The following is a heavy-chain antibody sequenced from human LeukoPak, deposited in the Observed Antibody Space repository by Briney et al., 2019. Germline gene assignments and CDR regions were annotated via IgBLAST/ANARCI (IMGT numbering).Heavy chain of an antibody. Sequence: SETLSLTCAVYGGSFSGYYWSWIRQPPGKGLEWIGEINHSGSTNYNPSLKSRVTISVDTSKNQFSLKLSSVTAADTAVYYCARMTTVPPGPFDYWGQGILVTVSS. J-gene: IGHJ4*02. D-gene: IGHD4-17*01. CDR3: ARMTTVPPGPFDY. CDR2: INHSGST. V-gene: IGHV4-34*01. CDR1: GGSFSGYY.